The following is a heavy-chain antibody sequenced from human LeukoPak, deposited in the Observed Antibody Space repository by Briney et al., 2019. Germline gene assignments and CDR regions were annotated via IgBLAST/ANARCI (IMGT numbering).Heavy chain of an antibody. CDR3: ARDSVVVPAATSYYYYYMDV. V-gene: IGHV4-4*07. CDR1: GGSISSYY. D-gene: IGHD2-2*01. CDR2: IYTSGST. Sequence: SETLSLTCTVSGGSISSYYWSWIRQPAGKGLEWNGRIYTSGSTNYNPSPKSRVTISVDKSKNQFSLKLSSVTAADTAVYYCARDSVVVPAATSYYYYYMDVWGKGTTVTVSS. J-gene: IGHJ6*03.